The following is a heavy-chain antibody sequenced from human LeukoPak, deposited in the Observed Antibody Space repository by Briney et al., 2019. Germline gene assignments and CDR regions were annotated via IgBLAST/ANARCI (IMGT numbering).Heavy chain of an antibody. CDR1: GYTFTGYY. CDR2: INPNSGGT. CDR3: ARDLGGIDP. D-gene: IGHD1-26*01. J-gene: IGHJ5*02. Sequence: ASVKVSCKASGYTFTGYYMHWVRQAPGQGLEWMGWINPNSGGTNYAQKFQGRVTMTRDMSTSTVYMELSSLRSEDTAVYYCARDLGGIDPWGQGTLVTVSS. V-gene: IGHV1-2*02.